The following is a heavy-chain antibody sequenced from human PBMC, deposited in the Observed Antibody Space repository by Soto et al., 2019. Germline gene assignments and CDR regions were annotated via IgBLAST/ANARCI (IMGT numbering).Heavy chain of an antibody. Sequence: QVQLVQSGAEVRKPGASVKVSCEASGYTFSSSGITWVRQAPGQGLEWMGWISTYNGNTNYAQKLLGRVTMTTDTSTRTAYMELRSLKSDDTAVYYCARKYSGSSWFDPWGQGTLVTDSS. CDR3: ARKYSGSSWFDP. CDR2: ISTYNGNT. V-gene: IGHV1-18*01. CDR1: GYTFSSSG. D-gene: IGHD6-6*01. J-gene: IGHJ5*02.